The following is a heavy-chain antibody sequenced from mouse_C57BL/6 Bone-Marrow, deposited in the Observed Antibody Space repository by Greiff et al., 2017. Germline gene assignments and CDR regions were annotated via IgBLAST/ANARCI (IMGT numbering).Heavy chain of an antibody. J-gene: IGHJ4*01. Sequence: QVPVKQSGAELARPGASVKLSCKASGYTFTSYGISWVKQRTGQGLEWIGEIYPRSGNTYYNEKFKGKATLTADKSSSTAYMELRSLTSEDSSVYFCARGYYAMDYWGQGTSVTVSS. CDR1: GYTFTSYG. CDR3: ARGYYAMDY. CDR2: IYPRSGNT. V-gene: IGHV1-81*01.